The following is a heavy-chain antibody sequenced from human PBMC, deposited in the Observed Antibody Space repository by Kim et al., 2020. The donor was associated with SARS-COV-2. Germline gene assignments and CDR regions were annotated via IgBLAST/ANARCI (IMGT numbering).Heavy chain of an antibody. CDR2: ISAYNGNT. D-gene: IGHD3-22*01. J-gene: IGHJ4*02. V-gene: IGHV1-18*01. Sequence: ASVKVSCKASGYTFTSYGISWVRQAPGQGLEWMGWISAYNGNTNYAQKLQGRVTMTTDTSTSTAYMELMSLRSDDTAVYYCARGTGPPYSYYDSSGYYPQEEVDYWGQGTLLTVSS. CDR3: ARGTGPPYSYYDSSGYYPQEEVDY. CDR1: GYTFTSYG.